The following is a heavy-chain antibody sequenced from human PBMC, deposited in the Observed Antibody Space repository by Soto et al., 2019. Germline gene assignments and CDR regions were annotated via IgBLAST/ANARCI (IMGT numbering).Heavy chain of an antibody. CDR3: ARLADCSNNICSYGMDV. CDR2: ISSISTYA. Sequence: GRSLRLSCAASGFTFSDYYMSWVRQAPGKGLEWVSYISSISTYANYADSVEGRFTISREKAKNSLDLQMNSLRDDDTALYYCARLADCSNNICSYGMDVWGQGTTVNVSS. V-gene: IGHV3-11*06. J-gene: IGHJ6*02. D-gene: IGHD4-4*01. CDR1: GFTFSDYY.